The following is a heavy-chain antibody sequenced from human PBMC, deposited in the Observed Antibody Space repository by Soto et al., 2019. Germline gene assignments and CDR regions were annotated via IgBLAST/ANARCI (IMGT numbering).Heavy chain of an antibody. CDR1: GFTFSSYA. CDR3: ARGGCGGDCYSAYAFDI. CDR2: ISSNGGST. V-gene: IGHV3-64*01. D-gene: IGHD2-21*02. Sequence: EVQLVESGGGLVQPGGSLRLSCAASGFTFSSYAMHWVRQAPGKGLEYVSAISSNGGSTYYANSVKGRFTISRDNSKNTLYLQMGSVRAEDMAVYYCARGGCGGDCYSAYAFDIWGQGTMVTVSS. J-gene: IGHJ3*02.